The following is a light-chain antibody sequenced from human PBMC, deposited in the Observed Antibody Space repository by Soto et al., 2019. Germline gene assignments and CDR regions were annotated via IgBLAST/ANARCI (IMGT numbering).Light chain of an antibody. CDR1: SGRIASNY. V-gene: IGLV6-57*04. CDR3: QSYDSSNVV. CDR2: EDN. J-gene: IGLJ2*01. Sequence: FMLTHPHSVSESPGKTVTISCTRSSGRIASNYVQWYQQRPGSAPTTVIYEDNQRPSGVPDRFSGSIDSSSNSASLTISGLKTEDEADYYCQSYDSSNVVFGGGTKLTVL.